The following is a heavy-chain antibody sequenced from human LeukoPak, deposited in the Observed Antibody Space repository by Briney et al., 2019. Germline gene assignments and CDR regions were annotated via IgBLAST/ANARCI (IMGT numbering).Heavy chain of an antibody. J-gene: IGHJ5*02. D-gene: IGHD3-22*01. CDR3: ARDYDSSGYYPNWFDP. CDR1: GGSISSYY. Sequence: SETLSLTCTASGGSISSYYWSWIRQPPGKGLEWIGYIYYSGSTNYNPSLKSRVTISVDTSKNQFSLKLSSVTAADTAVYYCARDYDSSGYYPNWFDPWGQGTLVTVSS. CDR2: IYYSGST. V-gene: IGHV4-59*01.